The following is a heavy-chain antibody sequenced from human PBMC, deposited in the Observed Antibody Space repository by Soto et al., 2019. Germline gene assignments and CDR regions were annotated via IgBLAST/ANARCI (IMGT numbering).Heavy chain of an antibody. CDR2: IYPGDSDT. V-gene: IGHV5-51*01. CDR1: GYSFTSYW. J-gene: IGHJ6*03. Sequence: GESLKISCKGSGYSFTSYWIGWVRQMPGKGLEWMGIIYPGDSDTRYSPSFQGQVTISADKSISTAYLQWSSLKASDTAMYYCARHIQLWSEKDYYYYMDVRAKRTTVTFSS. D-gene: IGHD5-18*01. CDR3: ARHIQLWSEKDYYYYMDV.